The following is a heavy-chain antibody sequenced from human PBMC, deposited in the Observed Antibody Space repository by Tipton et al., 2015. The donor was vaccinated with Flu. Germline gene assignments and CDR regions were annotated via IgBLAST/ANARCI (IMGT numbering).Heavy chain of an antibody. CDR1: GFSISSGGYF. CDR2: IYYSGST. CDR3: ATEYRGGGNRYYFDY. D-gene: IGHD4-23*01. J-gene: IGHJ4*02. Sequence: TLSLTCTVSGFSISSGGYFWGWLRQPQGKGLEWIGYIYYSGSTNYNPSLKSQVTISVDTSKNQFSLKLSSVTAADTAVYYCATEYRGGGNRYYFDYWGQGTLVTVSS. V-gene: IGHV4-61*08.